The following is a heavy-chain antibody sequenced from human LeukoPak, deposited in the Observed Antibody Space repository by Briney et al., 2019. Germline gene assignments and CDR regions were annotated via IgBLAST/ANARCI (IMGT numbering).Heavy chain of an antibody. CDR1: GFTFSSYS. V-gene: IGHV3-21*01. CDR2: ISSSSSYI. D-gene: IGHD3-22*01. J-gene: IGHJ6*03. Sequence: GGSLRLSCAASGFTFSSYSMNWVRQAPGKGLEWVSSISSSSSYIYYADSVKGRFTISRDNAKNSLYLQMNSLRAEDTAVYYCARGYDSSGYILDYYYYMDVWGKGTTVTISS. CDR3: ARGYDSSGYILDYYYYMDV.